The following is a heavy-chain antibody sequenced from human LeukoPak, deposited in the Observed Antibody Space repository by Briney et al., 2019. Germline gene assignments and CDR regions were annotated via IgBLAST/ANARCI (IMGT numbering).Heavy chain of an antibody. V-gene: IGHV1-69*01. CDR2: IIPIFGTA. Sequence: SSVKVSCKASGGTFSSYAISWVPQAPGQGLEWMGGIIPIFGTAHYAQKFQGRVTITADESTSTAYMELSSLRSEDTAVYYCAIMGDFWSGHRHNWFDPWGQGTLVTVSS. CDR1: GGTFSSYA. D-gene: IGHD3-3*01. J-gene: IGHJ5*02. CDR3: AIMGDFWSGHRHNWFDP.